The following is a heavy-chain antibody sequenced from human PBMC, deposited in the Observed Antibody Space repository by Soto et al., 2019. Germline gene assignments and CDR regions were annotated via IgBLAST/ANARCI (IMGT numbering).Heavy chain of an antibody. V-gene: IGHV1-2*02. J-gene: IGHJ4*02. CDR1: GYTLTDYY. CDR2: INANSGRT. CDR3: ATEGDASGWLSH. D-gene: IGHD6-19*01. Sequence: GASVKVSCKASGYTLTDYYLHWVRLAPGLGPEWMGWINANSGRTKYAQKFQGRVTMTSDASISTAYMELTNLRSDDTALYYCATEGDASGWLSHWGQGSPVTVYS.